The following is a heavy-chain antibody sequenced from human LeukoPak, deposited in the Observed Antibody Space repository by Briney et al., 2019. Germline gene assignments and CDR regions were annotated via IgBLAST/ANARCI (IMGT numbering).Heavy chain of an antibody. CDR3: AKYRGVWYYDSKDDAFDI. J-gene: IGHJ3*02. V-gene: IGHV3-23*01. CDR2: ISGSGGST. D-gene: IGHD3-22*01. CDR1: GFTFSSYA. Sequence: GGSLRLSCAASGFTFSSYAMSWVRQAPGKGLEWVSAISGSGGSTYYADSVKGRFTISRDNSKNTLYLQMNSLRAEDTAVYYCAKYRGVWYYDSKDDAFDIWGQGTMVTVSS.